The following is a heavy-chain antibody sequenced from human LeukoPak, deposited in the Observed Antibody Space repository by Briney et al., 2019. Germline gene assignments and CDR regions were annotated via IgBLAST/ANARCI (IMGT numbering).Heavy chain of an antibody. V-gene: IGHV1-18*01. Sequence: ASVTVSCKASGYTFTSYGISWVGQAPGQGREGMGWISAYNCNTNYAQKLQGRVTMTTDTSTSTAYMELRSLRSDDTAVYYCARDQGGSGWYPTYLYYWGQGTLVTVSS. D-gene: IGHD6-19*01. CDR1: GYTFTSYG. CDR3: ARDQGGSGWYPTYLYY. CDR2: ISAYNCNT. J-gene: IGHJ4*02.